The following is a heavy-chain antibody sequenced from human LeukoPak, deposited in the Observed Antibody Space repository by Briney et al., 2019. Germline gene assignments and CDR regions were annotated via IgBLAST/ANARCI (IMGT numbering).Heavy chain of an antibody. CDR2: MDPNSGNT. V-gene: IGHV1-8*01. Sequence: GASVNVSCKASGYTFTSYDINWVRQATGQGLEWMRWMDPNSGNTGYAQKFQGRVTMTRNTSISTAYMELSSLRSEDTAVYYCARGRYSSSSGDYWGQGTLVTVSP. J-gene: IGHJ4*02. D-gene: IGHD6-6*01. CDR3: ARGRYSSSSGDY. CDR1: GYTFTSYD.